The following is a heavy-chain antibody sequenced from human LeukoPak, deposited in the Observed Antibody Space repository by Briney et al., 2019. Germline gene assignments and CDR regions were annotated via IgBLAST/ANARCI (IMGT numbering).Heavy chain of an antibody. CDR3: AGTVGDGYNPRGYYFDY. V-gene: IGHV1-69*04. CDR2: IIPILGIA. J-gene: IGHJ4*02. CDR1: GGTFSSYA. D-gene: IGHD5-24*01. Sequence: ASVKVSCKASGGTFSSYAISWVRQAPGQGLEWMGRIIPILGIANYAQKFQGRVTITADKSTSTAYMELSSLRSEDTAVYYCAGTVGDGYNPRGYYFDYWGQGTLVTVSS.